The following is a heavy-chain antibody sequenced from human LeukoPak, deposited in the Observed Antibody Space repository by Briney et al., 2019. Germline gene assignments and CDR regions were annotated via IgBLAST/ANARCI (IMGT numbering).Heavy chain of an antibody. D-gene: IGHD4-17*01. CDR3: AKDLSGFQRYGDY. Sequence: GGSLRLSCAASGFTFSSYGMYWVRQAPGKGLEWVAFIRYDGSDKYYADSVKGRFTISRDNSKNTLFLEMNSLRAEDTALYYCAKDLSGFQRYGDYWGQGTLVTVSS. CDR1: GFTFSSYG. V-gene: IGHV3-30*02. J-gene: IGHJ4*02. CDR2: IRYDGSDK.